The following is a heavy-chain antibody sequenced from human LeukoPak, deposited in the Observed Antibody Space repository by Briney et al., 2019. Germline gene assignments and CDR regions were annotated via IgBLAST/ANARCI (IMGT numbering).Heavy chain of an antibody. CDR3: ARGGRGDYPRNWFDP. Sequence: SETLSLTCTVSGGSISSYYWSWLRQPAGKELEWIGRIYTSWSNNYNPSLKSRVTMSVDTSKNQFSLKLSSVTAADTAVYYCARGGRGDYPRNWFDPWGQGTLVTVSS. V-gene: IGHV4-4*07. J-gene: IGHJ5*02. CDR2: IYTSWSN. D-gene: IGHD4-17*01. CDR1: GGSISSYY.